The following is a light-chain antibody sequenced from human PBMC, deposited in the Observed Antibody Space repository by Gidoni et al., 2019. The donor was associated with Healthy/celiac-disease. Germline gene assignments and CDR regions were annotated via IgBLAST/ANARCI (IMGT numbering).Light chain of an antibody. Sequence: QAALTQPRSASGSPGQSVTISCTGTSSDVVGYNYVSWYQQHPGKAPKLMIYEVSTRPSGVPDRFSGSKSGNTASLTVSGLQAEDEADYYCSSYAGSNNVVFGGGTKLTVL. V-gene: IGLV2-8*01. CDR1: SSDVVGYNY. CDR2: EVS. J-gene: IGLJ2*01. CDR3: SSYAGSNNVV.